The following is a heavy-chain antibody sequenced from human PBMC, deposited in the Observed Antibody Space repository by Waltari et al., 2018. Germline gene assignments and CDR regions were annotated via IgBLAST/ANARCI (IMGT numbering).Heavy chain of an antibody. CDR2: IRYDGSNK. CDR1: GFTFNNYG. Sequence: QVQLVESGGGVVQPGGSLRLSCAPSGFTFNNYGMHWVRQAPGKGLEWVAFIRYDGSNKYYADSVKGRFTISRDNSKNTLYLQMNSLRAEDTAVYYCAKGYDSSGYYYESNYYMDVWGKGTTVTVSS. V-gene: IGHV3-30*02. CDR3: AKGYDSSGYYYESNYYMDV. D-gene: IGHD3-22*01. J-gene: IGHJ6*03.